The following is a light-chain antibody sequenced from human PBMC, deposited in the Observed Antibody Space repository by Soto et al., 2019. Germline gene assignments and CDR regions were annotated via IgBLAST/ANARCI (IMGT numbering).Light chain of an antibody. CDR3: QQLDSYPLT. CDR2: VAS. V-gene: IGKV1-9*01. CDR1: QDISTY. J-gene: IGKJ4*01. Sequence: DIQLTQSPSFLSASVGDRVTLTCRASQDISTYLAWYQQKPGKAPNLLIYVASTLQDGVPSRFSGTGSGTEFTLTITNLQPADFATYYCQQLDSYPLTFDGGTEVEIK.